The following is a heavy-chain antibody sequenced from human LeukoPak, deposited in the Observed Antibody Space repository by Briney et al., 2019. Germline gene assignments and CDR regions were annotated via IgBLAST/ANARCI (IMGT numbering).Heavy chain of an antibody. J-gene: IGHJ4*02. Sequence: SVKVSCKASGGTFSSYAISWVRQAPGQGPEWMGGIIPIFGTANYAQKFQGRVTITADESTSTAYMELSSLRSEDTAVYYCARDSSGDYGDYVPKLYWGQGTLVTVSS. CDR3: ARDSSGDYGDYVPKLY. CDR1: GGTFSSYA. V-gene: IGHV1-69*13. D-gene: IGHD4-17*01. CDR2: IIPIFGTA.